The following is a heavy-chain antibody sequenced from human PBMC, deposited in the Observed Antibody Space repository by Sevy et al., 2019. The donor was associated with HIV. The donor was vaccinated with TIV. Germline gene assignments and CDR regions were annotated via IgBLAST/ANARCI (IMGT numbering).Heavy chain of an antibody. CDR3: TREESYYDFWSGYYSYYYGMDV. D-gene: IGHD3-3*01. J-gene: IGHJ6*02. CDR1: GFTFSGSA. CDR2: IRSKANSYAT. V-gene: IGHV3-73*01. Sequence: GGSLRLSCAASGFTFSGSAMHWVRQASGKGLEWVGRIRSKANSYATAYAASVKGRFTISRVDSKNTAYLQMNSLKTEDTAVYYCTREESYYDFWSGYYSYYYGMDVWGQGTTVTVSS.